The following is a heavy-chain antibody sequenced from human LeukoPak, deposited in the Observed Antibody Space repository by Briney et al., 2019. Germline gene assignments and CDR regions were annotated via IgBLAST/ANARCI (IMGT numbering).Heavy chain of an antibody. CDR1: GGSISRHY. D-gene: IGHD3/OR15-3a*01. Sequence: PSETLSLTCTVSGGSISRHYRSWVRQPAGKGLEWIGRIYSSGTTNYNPSLKSRVTMSLDTPKNQFSLSLRSVTAADTAVYYCARRGTSYYFDYWGQGTLVTVSS. CDR3: ARRGTSYYFDY. CDR2: IYSSGTT. V-gene: IGHV4-4*07. J-gene: IGHJ4*02.